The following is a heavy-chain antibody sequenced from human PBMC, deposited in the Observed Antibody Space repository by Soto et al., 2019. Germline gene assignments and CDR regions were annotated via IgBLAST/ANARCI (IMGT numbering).Heavy chain of an antibody. CDR3: AKGGYPFAYA. CDR1: GFSFSTSS. CDR2: ISPSAYDT. Sequence: EVQLLESGGDLVQPGGSLRLSCAASGFSFSTSSMAWVRQPPGKGLEWVSAISPSAYDTLYADSVKGRFTIFRDKSKHTLFMQMTSLRAEDTAVYYCAKGGYPFAYAWGQGTLVTVSS. V-gene: IGHV3-23*01. J-gene: IGHJ4*02. D-gene: IGHD5-18*01.